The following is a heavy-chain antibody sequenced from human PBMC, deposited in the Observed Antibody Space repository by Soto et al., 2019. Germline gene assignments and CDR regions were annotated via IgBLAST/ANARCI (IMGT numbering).Heavy chain of an antibody. Sequence: ASVKVSCKASGYTFTGHYMHWVRQAPGQGLEWMGWINPNSGGTNYAQKFQGRVTMTRDTSISTAYMELSRLRSDDTAVYYCAIAVAAAGTLTDWGQGTLVTVYS. D-gene: IGHD6-13*01. V-gene: IGHV1-2*02. J-gene: IGHJ4*02. CDR2: INPNSGGT. CDR1: GYTFTGHY. CDR3: AIAVAAAGTLTD.